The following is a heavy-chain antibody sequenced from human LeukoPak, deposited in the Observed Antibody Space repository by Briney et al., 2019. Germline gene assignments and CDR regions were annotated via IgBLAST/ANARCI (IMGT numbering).Heavy chain of an antibody. CDR1: GGSTSGHH. CDR2: MYYSGSA. V-gene: IGHV4-59*08. J-gene: IGHJ5*02. CDR3: ARSAGAGSYAWFDP. Sequence: SETLSLTCTVSGGSTSGHHWTWIRQPPGKGLEWIGYMYYSGSANYNLSLKSRVTISVDTSKNQFSLRLNSVTVADTAVYYCARSAGAGSYAWFDPWGQGTLVTVSA. D-gene: IGHD3-10*01.